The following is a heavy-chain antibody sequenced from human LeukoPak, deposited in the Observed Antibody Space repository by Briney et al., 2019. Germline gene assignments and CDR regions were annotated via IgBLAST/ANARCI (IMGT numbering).Heavy chain of an antibody. J-gene: IGHJ5*02. D-gene: IGHD6-19*01. CDR1: GGSISSGSYY. V-gene: IGHV4-61*02. CDR3: ARDFPSSGWYPGWFDP. Sequence: SQTLSLTCTGSGGSISSGSYYWSWIRQPAGRGREWIVRIYTSGSTNYNPSLKSRVTISVDTSKNQFSLKLSSVTAADTAVYYCARDFPSSGWYPGWFDPWGQGTLVTVSS. CDR2: IYTSGST.